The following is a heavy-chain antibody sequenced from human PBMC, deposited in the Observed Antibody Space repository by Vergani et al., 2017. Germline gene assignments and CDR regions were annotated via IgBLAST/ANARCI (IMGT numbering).Heavy chain of an antibody. J-gene: IGHJ4*02. CDR1: GGSISSSSYY. D-gene: IGHD6-13*01. CDR2: IYYSGST. CDR3: ARHGEQQRGVDY. V-gene: IGHV4-39*01. Sequence: QLQLQESGPGLVKPSETLSLTCTVSGGSISSSSYYWGWIRQPPGKGLEWIGSIYYSGSTYYNPSLKSRVTISVDTSKNQFSLKLRSVTAADTAVYYCARHGEQQRGVDYWGQGTLVTVSS.